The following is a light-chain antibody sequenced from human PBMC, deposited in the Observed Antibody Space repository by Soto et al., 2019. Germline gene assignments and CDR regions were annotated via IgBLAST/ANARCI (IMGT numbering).Light chain of an antibody. CDR2: DAS. CDR3: QQYDDLPWT. J-gene: IGKJ1*01. CDR1: QSLSTW. V-gene: IGKV1-5*01. Sequence: DIQMTQSPSTLSASVRDRVTITCRASQSLSTWLACYQQKPGKAPKLLIYDASNLERGVPSRFSGSGSGTEFTLTISSLQPDDFATYYCQQYDDLPWTFGQGTKVEI.